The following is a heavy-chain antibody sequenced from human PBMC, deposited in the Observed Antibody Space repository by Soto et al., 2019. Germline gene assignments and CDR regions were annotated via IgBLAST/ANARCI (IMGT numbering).Heavy chain of an antibody. V-gene: IGHV1-18*04. CDR1: GYTFTSYG. Sequence: ASVKVSCKASGYTFTSYGISWVRQAPAQGLEWMGWISAYNGNTNYAQKLQGRVTMTTDTSTSTAYTELRSLRSDDTAVYYCARDRSRVSRSVYYYYGMDVWGQGTTVTVSS. CDR2: ISAYNGNT. CDR3: ARDRSRVSRSVYYYYGMDV. J-gene: IGHJ6*02. D-gene: IGHD6-13*01.